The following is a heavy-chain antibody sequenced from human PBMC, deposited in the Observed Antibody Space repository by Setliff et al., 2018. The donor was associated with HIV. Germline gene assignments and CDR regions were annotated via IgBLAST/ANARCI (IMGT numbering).Heavy chain of an antibody. J-gene: IGHJ4*02. CDR3: ARAYYDSVWGSHRYRFYYFDY. D-gene: IGHD3-16*02. CDR2: INPNSGGT. V-gene: IGHV1-2*02. Sequence: ASVKVSCKASGYTFTGYYMHWVRQAPGQGLEWMGWINPNSGGTNYAQKFQGRVTMTRDTSISTAYMELSSLRSDDTAVYYCARAYYDSVWGSHRYRFYYFDYWGQGSLVTVSS. CDR1: GYTFTGYY.